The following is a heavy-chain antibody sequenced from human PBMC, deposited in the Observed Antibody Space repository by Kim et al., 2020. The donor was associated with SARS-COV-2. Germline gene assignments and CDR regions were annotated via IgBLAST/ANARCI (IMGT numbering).Heavy chain of an antibody. D-gene: IGHD5-18*01. Sequence: SETLSLTCAVYGGSFSGYYWSWIRQPPGKGLEWIGEINHSGSTNYNPSLKSRVTISVDTSKNQFSLKLSSVTAADTAVYYCARGDGGYSYGTVDYWGQGTLVTVSS. CDR1: GGSFSGYY. V-gene: IGHV4-34*01. J-gene: IGHJ4*02. CDR2: INHSGST. CDR3: ARGDGGYSYGTVDY.